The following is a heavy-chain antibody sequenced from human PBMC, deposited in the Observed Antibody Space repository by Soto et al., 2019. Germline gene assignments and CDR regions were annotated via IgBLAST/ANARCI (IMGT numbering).Heavy chain of an antibody. J-gene: IGHJ4*02. CDR3: ARGHYYDSSGYYYGY. D-gene: IGHD3-22*01. Sequence: GASVKVSCKASGYTFTSYGISWVRQAPGQGLEWTGWISAYNGNTNYAQKLQGRVTMTTDTSTSTAYMELRSLRSDDTAVYYCARGHYYDSSGYYYGYWGQGTLVTVSS. CDR1: GYTFTSYG. V-gene: IGHV1-18*04. CDR2: ISAYNGNT.